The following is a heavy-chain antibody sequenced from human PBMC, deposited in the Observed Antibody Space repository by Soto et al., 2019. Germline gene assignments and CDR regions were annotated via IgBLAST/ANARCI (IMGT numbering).Heavy chain of an antibody. CDR1: GGSISSYF. V-gene: IGHV4-59*01. CDR3: APDVAAVPRAFYY. CDR2: VCYTGTT. Sequence: PSETLSLTCTVSGGSISSYFYIWVRQPPGKGLAWIGAVCYTGTTDYNPSLKSRVTISVDTSKTQFSLNLRSVTAADTAVYYCAPDVAAVPRAFYYWVRRTLVT. D-gene: IGHD6-13*01. J-gene: IGHJ4*02.